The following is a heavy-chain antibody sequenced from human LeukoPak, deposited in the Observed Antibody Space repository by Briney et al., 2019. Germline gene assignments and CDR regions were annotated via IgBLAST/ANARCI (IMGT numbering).Heavy chain of an antibody. CDR1: GFTFNSYA. J-gene: IGHJ4*02. CDR2: ISYDGSNK. V-gene: IGHV3-30*04. Sequence: GGSLRLSCAASGFTFNSYAIHWVRQAPGKGLEWLAVISYDGSNKYYAESVKGRFTISRDNSKNTLYLQLNSLRPDDTAVYYCARDQLAYSGYDTLFDYWGQGTLVTVSS. CDR3: ARDQLAYSGYDTLFDY. D-gene: IGHD5-12*01.